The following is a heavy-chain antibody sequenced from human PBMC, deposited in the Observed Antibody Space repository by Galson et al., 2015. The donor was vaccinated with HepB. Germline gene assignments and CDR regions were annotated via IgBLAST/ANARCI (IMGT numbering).Heavy chain of an antibody. V-gene: IGHV1-18*01. CDR1: GYTFTSYG. CDR2: ISAYNGNT. Sequence: SVKVSCKASGYTFTSYGISWVRRAPGQGLEWMGWISAYNGNTNYAQKLQGRVTMTTDTSTSTAYMELRSLRSDDTAVYYCARDKLGATAFPPDYWGQGTLVTVSS. J-gene: IGHJ4*02. D-gene: IGHD6-13*01. CDR3: ARDKLGATAFPPDY.